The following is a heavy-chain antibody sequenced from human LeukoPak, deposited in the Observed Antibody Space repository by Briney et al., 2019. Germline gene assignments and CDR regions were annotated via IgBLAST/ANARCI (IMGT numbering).Heavy chain of an antibody. CDR2: IKDDGSEK. CDR1: GFTLFSYW. CDR3: ARARIDY. J-gene: IGHJ4*02. V-gene: IGHV3-7*04. Sequence: SGGALRLSCVGSGFTLFSYWMTWVRQAPGKGLEWVANIKDDGSEKYSVDSVKGRFTISRDNAKNLLYLQMSSLRAEDTAVYYCARARIDYWGQGTLVTVSS. D-gene: IGHD1-14*01.